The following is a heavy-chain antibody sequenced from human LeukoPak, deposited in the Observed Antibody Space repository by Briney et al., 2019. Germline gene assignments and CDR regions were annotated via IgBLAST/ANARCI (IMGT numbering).Heavy chain of an antibody. Sequence: SSVHVSCKSCGGTFSSYAISWVRQAPGQGLEWMGGIIPIFGTANYVQKFQGRVTITAHESTSTAYMELSSLRPEDTAVYYCARDLSSHSSPSYWGQGTLVTVSS. V-gene: IGHV1-69*01. CDR3: ARDLSSHSSPSY. CDR1: GGTFSSYA. D-gene: IGHD6-6*01. CDR2: IIPIFGTA. J-gene: IGHJ4*02.